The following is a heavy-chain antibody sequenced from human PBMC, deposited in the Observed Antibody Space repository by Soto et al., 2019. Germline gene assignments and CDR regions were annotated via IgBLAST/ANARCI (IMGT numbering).Heavy chain of an antibody. CDR2: ISRDSRSI. V-gene: IGHV3-9*01. CDR3: VKDALTTVAYYFDY. J-gene: IGHJ4*02. D-gene: IGHD4-17*01. CDR1: GVRFDDYG. Sequence: PGGVLRLTVYVSGVRFDDYGMHWVRQAPGKGLEWIAGISRDSRSISYGASMKGRFTISRDNAKNSLYLQLNSLRADDTAFYYCVKDALTTVAYYFDYWGQGALVTFSS.